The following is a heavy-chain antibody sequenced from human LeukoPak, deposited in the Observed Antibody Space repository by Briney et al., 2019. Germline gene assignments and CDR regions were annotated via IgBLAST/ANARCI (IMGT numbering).Heavy chain of an antibody. Sequence: GGSLRLSCAASGFTFSSYAMSWVRQAPGKGLEWVSAISGSGGSTYYADSVKGRFTISRDNSKNTLYLQMNSLRAEDTAVYYCAKDFRQYSSSWGYFQHWGQGTLVTVSS. J-gene: IGHJ1*01. V-gene: IGHV3-23*01. CDR3: AKDFRQYSSSWGYFQH. CDR1: GFTFSSYA. CDR2: ISGSGGST. D-gene: IGHD6-13*01.